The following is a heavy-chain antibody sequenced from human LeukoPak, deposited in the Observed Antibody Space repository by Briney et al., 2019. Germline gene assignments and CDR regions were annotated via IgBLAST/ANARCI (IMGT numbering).Heavy chain of an antibody. CDR1: GFSFSSNW. V-gene: IGHV3-7*01. J-gene: IGHJ4*02. CDR3: ATSVDTAAGPY. CDR2: IKGDGSAQ. D-gene: IGHD5-18*01. Sequence: PGGSLRLSCAASGFSFSSNWMTWVRQAPGKGLKWVANIKGDGSAQFYVDSVKGRFAISRDNARNSLYLHMNSLRDEDTAVYYCATSVDTAAGPYWGQGTLVTVSS.